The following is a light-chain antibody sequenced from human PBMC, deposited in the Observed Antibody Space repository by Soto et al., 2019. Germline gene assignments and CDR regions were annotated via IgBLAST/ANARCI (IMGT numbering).Light chain of an antibody. CDR1: QSVSSY. Sequence: EIVLTQSPATLSLSPGERATLSCRASQSVSSYLAWYQQKPGQAPRLLIYDTSNRATGIPARFSGSGSGTDFTLTISSLEPEDFAVYYCQHRINWPTFGPGTKVDIK. CDR2: DTS. CDR3: QHRINWPT. V-gene: IGKV3-11*01. J-gene: IGKJ3*01.